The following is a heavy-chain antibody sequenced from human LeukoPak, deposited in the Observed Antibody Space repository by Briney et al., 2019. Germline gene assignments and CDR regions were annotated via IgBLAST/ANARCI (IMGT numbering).Heavy chain of an antibody. CDR1: GGSISSYY. CDR3: ARQGVLVLDAFDI. D-gene: IGHD6-13*01. J-gene: IGHJ3*02. CDR2: IYYSGST. Sequence: SETLSLTCTVSGGSISSYYWSWIRQPPGKGLEWIGYIYYSGSTNYNPSLKSRVTISVDTSKNQFSLKLSSVTAADTAVYYCARQGVLVLDAFDIWGQGTMVTVSS. V-gene: IGHV4-59*01.